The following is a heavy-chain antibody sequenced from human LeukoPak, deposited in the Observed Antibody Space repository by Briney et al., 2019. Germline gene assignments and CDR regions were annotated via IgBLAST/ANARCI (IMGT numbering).Heavy chain of an antibody. CDR2: ISYDGSNK. CDR3: AKEPRWEQLHSFDI. D-gene: IGHD1/OR15-1a*01. Sequence: GGSLRLSCAASGFTFSSYAMHWVRQAPGKGLEWVAVISYDGSNKYYADSVKGRFTMSRDDPKNTLFLQMNSLRPEDTAVYYCAKEPRWEQLHSFDIWGQGTTVTVSS. V-gene: IGHV3-30-3*01. CDR1: GFTFSSYA. J-gene: IGHJ3*02.